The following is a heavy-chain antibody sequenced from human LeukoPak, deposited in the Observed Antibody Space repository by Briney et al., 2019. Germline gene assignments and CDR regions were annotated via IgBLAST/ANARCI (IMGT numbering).Heavy chain of an antibody. J-gene: IGHJ4*02. CDR2: MNPNSGNT. CDR3: ARTRGYYFDY. Sequence: ASVKVSCKASGYTFTSYDINWVRQATGQGLEWMGWMNPNSGNTTYAQKFQGRVTMTRDMSTSTVYMELSSLTSEDTAVYYCARTRGYYFDYWGQGTLVTVSS. CDR1: GYTFTSYD. V-gene: IGHV1-8*01.